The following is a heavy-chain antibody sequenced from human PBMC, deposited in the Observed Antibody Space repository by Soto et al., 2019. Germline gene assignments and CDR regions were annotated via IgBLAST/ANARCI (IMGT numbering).Heavy chain of an antibody. CDR2: INHSGST. V-gene: IGHV4-34*01. D-gene: IGHD3-3*01. CDR1: GGSFSGYY. CDR3: ARRRGIATYYDFWSGYSGYYGMDV. J-gene: IGHJ6*02. Sequence: SETLSLTCAVYGGSFSGYYWSWIRQPPGKGQEWIGEINHSGSTNYNPSLKSRVTISVDTSKNQFSLKLSSVTAAGPAVYYCARRRGIATYYDFWSGYSGYYGMDVWGQGTTVTVS.